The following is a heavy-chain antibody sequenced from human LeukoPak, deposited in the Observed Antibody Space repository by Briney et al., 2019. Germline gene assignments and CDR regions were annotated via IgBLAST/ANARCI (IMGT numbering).Heavy chain of an antibody. CDR2: IYYTGST. D-gene: IGHD2-2*01. CDR1: GGSISSYY. Sequence: SETLSLTCRVSGGSISSYYWSWSRQPPRKGLECIGYIYYTGSTNYNPSLKSRVTISLDTSKNQFSLKLNSVTAADTAVYYCARELCSTTTCYFDYWGQGTLVTVSS. CDR3: ARELCSTTTCYFDY. J-gene: IGHJ4*02. V-gene: IGHV4-59*01.